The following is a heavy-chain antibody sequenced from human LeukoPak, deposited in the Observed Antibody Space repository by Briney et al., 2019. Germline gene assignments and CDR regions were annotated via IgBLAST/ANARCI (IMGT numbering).Heavy chain of an antibody. CDR2: ISYDGSNK. V-gene: IGHV3-30*18. Sequence: GGSLRLSCAASGFTFSSYGMHWVRQAPGKGLEWVAVISYDGSNKYYADSVKGRFTISRDNSKNTLYLQMNSLRAEDTAVYYCAKDFRSSGYYLSIDYWGQGTLVTVSS. CDR3: AKDFRSSGYYLSIDY. J-gene: IGHJ4*02. D-gene: IGHD3-22*01. CDR1: GFTFSSYG.